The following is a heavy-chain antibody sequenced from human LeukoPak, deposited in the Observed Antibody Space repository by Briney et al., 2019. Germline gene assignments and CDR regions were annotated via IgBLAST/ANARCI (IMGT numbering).Heavy chain of an antibody. J-gene: IGHJ4*02. D-gene: IGHD5-24*01. CDR3: AKDRGRDGYNYARFDY. V-gene: IGHV3-9*01. CDR2: ISWNSGSI. Sequence: PGGSLRLSCAASGFTFDDYTMHWVRQAPGEGVEWGSGISWNSGSIGYAESVKGRFTISRDNAKNSLYLQMNSLRAEDTALYYCAKDRGRDGYNYARFDYWGQGTLVTVSS. CDR1: GFTFDDYT.